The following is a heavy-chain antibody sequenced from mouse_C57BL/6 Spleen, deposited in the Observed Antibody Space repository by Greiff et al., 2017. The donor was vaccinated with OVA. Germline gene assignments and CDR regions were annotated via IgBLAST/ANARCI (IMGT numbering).Heavy chain of an antibody. CDR3: ARGELGHAY. CDR2: IHPNSGST. D-gene: IGHD4-1*01. CDR1: GYTFTSYW. V-gene: IGHV1-64*01. Sequence: QVQLQQPGAELVKPGASVKLSCKASGYTFTSYWMHWVKQRPGQGLEWIGMIHPNSGSTNYNEKFKSKATLTVDKSSSTAYMHLSSLTSEDYAVYCCARGELGHAYWGQGTLVTVSA. J-gene: IGHJ3*01.